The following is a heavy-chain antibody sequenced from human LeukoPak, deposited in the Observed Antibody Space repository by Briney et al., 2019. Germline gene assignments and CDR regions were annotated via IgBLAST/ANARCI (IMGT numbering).Heavy chain of an antibody. J-gene: IGHJ4*02. CDR2: IYFSGST. D-gene: IGHD5-18*01. CDR1: GASSSSYY. Sequence: SETLSLTCTVSGASSSSYYWSWIRQPPGKGLEWIGYIYFSGSTNYNPSLKSRVTISVDTSKNQFSLNVNSVTAADTAVYYCARIGYSFRDDFWGQGTLVTVSS. V-gene: IGHV4-59*01. CDR3: ARIGYSFRDDF.